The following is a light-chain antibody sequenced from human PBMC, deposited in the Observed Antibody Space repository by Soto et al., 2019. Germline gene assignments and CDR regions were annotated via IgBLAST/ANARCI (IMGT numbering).Light chain of an antibody. V-gene: IGKV1-12*01. Sequence: DIQMTQSPSSVSASVGDRVTITCRASHVISSWLAWYQQKPGKAPKLLIYAASRLQSGVPSRFSGTESGAYFSLHFRGLQAEDVATYYCQQTYDFPYTFGQGTKLEIK. CDR3: QQTYDFPYT. J-gene: IGKJ2*01. CDR2: AAS. CDR1: HVISSW.